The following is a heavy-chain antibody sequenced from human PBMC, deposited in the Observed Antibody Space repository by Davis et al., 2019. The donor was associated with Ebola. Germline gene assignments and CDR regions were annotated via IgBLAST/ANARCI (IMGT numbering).Heavy chain of an antibody. V-gene: IGHV4-31*03. Sequence: PSETLSLTCSLSGASITSSGYYWTWIRQHTAKGLEWIGYISYSGNPYYNPSLKSRVVVSLDTSQHQFSLKLSSVTAADTAVYYCARENWDDHFFDHWGQGTLVAVSS. D-gene: IGHD1-1*01. CDR1: GASITSSGYY. CDR3: ARENWDDHFFDH. J-gene: IGHJ4*02. CDR2: ISYSGNP.